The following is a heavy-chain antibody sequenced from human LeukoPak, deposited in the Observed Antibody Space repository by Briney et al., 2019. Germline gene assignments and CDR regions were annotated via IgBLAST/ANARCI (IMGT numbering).Heavy chain of an antibody. V-gene: IGHV3-30-3*01. J-gene: IGHJ3*02. CDR1: GSGFIFSTFA. Sequence: GKSLRLSCAVSGSGFIFSTFAMHWVRQAPGKGLEWVAFTSFDESHKFYADSVEGRFTISRDNSKNTLYLQMNSLRAEDTAVYYCARDDRGSSSWYPGAFDIWGQGTMVTVSS. CDR2: TSFDESHK. D-gene: IGHD6-13*01. CDR3: ARDDRGSSSWYPGAFDI.